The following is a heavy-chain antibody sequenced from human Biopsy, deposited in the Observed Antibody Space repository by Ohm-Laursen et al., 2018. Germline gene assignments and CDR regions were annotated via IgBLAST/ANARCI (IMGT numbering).Heavy chain of an antibody. CDR3: ARGTNYYGSGRNRHWFDP. V-gene: IGHV4-4*07. CDR2: IYPGGST. CDR1: GGDINNYY. D-gene: IGHD3-10*01. J-gene: IGHJ5*02. Sequence: GTLSLTCNVSGGDINNYYWSWIRQPAGKGLEWIGRIYPGGSTNYNPSLKSRVTMSEDRSKNQFSLKLKSVTAADTAVYYCARGTNYYGSGRNRHWFDPWGQGTQVTVSS.